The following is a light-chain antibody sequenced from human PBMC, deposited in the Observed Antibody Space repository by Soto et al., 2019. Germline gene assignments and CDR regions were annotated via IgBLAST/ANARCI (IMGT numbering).Light chain of an antibody. CDR2: GAS. CDR3: QQYNNRPT. CDR1: QSVSSN. Sequence: EIVMTQSPATLSVSPGERATLSCRASQSVSSNLAWYQQKPGQAPRLLIYGASTRATGIPARFSGSGSGTEFTLTSSRLQSEDFEVYYCQQYNNRPTFGQGTKVEIK. J-gene: IGKJ1*01. V-gene: IGKV3-15*01.